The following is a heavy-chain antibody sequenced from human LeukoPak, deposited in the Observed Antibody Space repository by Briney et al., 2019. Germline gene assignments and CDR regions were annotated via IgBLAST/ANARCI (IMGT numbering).Heavy chain of an antibody. CDR2: IRSKAYGGTT. Sequence: GGSLRLSCTASGFTFGDYAMTWVRQAPGKGLEWVGFIRSKAYGGTTEFAASVKGRSTISRDDSKSIAYLQMSSLKTEDTAVYYCTTYDPSNYYGMDVWGQGTTVTVS. V-gene: IGHV3-49*04. CDR1: GFTFGDYA. CDR3: TTYDPSNYYGMDV. D-gene: IGHD5-12*01. J-gene: IGHJ6*02.